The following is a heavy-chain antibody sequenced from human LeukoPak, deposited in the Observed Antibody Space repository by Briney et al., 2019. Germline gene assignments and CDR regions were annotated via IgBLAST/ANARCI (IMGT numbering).Heavy chain of an antibody. CDR1: GFTFSSYA. CDR3: ARTVSSTHFDY. Sequence: GGSLRLSCAASGFTFSSYAMSWVRQAPGKGLEWVSAISGSGGSTYYADSVKGRFTISRDNAKNSLYLQMNSLRADDTALYYCARTVSSTHFDYWGQGTLVTVSS. J-gene: IGHJ4*02. CDR2: ISGSGGST. D-gene: IGHD1-14*01. V-gene: IGHV3-23*01.